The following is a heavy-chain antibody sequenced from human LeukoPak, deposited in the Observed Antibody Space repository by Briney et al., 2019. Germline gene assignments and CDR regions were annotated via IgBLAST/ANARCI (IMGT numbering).Heavy chain of an antibody. CDR2: IYYSGSI. D-gene: IGHD1-1*01. CDR3: ARGNWYLDY. Sequence: SETLSLTCTVSDGSISSYYWSRIRQPPEKGLEWIGYIYYSGSINYNPSLKSRVTISVDTSKNQFSLKVSSVTAADTAVYYCARGNWYLDYWGQGTLVTVSS. CDR1: DGSISSYY. J-gene: IGHJ4*02. V-gene: IGHV4-59*01.